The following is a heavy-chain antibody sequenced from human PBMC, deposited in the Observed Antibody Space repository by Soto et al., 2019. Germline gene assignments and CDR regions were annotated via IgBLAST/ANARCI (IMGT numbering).Heavy chain of an antibody. CDR1: GYTFTSYD. V-gene: IGHV1-8*01. CDR3: ARGIAAAGEFDY. CDR2: MNPNSGNT. D-gene: IGHD6-13*01. Sequence: QVQLVQSGAEVKKPGASVKVSCKASGYTFTSYDINWVRQATGQGLEWMGWMNPNSGNTGYAQKFQGRVTMTRNTAIRTAYMGLSRLRSEDTAVYYRARGIAAAGEFDYGGQGTLVTVSS. J-gene: IGHJ4*02.